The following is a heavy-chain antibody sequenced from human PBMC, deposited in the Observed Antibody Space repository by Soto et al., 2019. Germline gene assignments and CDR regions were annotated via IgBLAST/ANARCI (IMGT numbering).Heavy chain of an antibody. V-gene: IGHV1-18*04. CDR1: GCTFPSSG. D-gene: IGHD3-3*01. CDR2: ISCYNGKT. J-gene: IGHJ6*02. CDR3: ARDAPPPELRFLEWHNYDYNGMDV. Sequence: GSGKVSGKASGCTFPSSGICGVRQAPGQGLERRGWISCYNGKTKYAQKVQGIVTMTTDTSTSTAYMEVRSMRSDDTAIYYCARDAPPPELRFLEWHNYDYNGMDVWGQGTTVTVSS.